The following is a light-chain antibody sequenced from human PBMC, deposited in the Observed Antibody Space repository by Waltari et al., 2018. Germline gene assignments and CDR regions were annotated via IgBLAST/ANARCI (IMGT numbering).Light chain of an antibody. Sequence: DIQMTQSPSSLAASVGDRVTITCRASQSISTYVNWYQQKPGKVPKVLIYAASSLHSGVPSMFSGSGSGTDFTLTISSLQPEDFATYYCQQSYSTPFTFGPGTIVDIK. CDR3: QQSYSTPFT. V-gene: IGKV1-39*01. CDR1: QSISTY. J-gene: IGKJ3*01. CDR2: AAS.